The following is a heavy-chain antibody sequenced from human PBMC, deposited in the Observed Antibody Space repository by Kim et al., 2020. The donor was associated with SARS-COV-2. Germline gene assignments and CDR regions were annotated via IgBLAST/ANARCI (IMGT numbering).Heavy chain of an antibody. Sequence: GGSLRLSCAASGFTFSNAWMSWVRQAPGKGLEWVGRIKSKTDGGTTDYAAPVKGRFTISRDDSKNTLYRQMNSLKTEDTAVYYCTTDRPLFCSSTSCYPYYYYGMDVWGQGTTVTVSS. CDR2: IKSKTDGGTT. CDR3: TTDRPLFCSSTSCYPYYYYGMDV. J-gene: IGHJ6*02. D-gene: IGHD2-2*01. CDR1: GFTFSNAW. V-gene: IGHV3-15*01.